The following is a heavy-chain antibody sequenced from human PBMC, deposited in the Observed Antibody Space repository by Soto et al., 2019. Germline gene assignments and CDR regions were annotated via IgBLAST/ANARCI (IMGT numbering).Heavy chain of an antibody. CDR2: ISAYNGNT. D-gene: IGHD5-18*01. Sequence: ASVKLSFKASGYTFTSYGISWLRQAPGQGLEWMGWISAYNGNTNYAQKLQGRVTMTTDTSTSTAYMELRSLRSDDTAVYYCERTAAFRCSYGIDYWGQGTLVTVSS. CDR1: GYTFTSYG. CDR3: ERTAAFRCSYGIDY. V-gene: IGHV1-18*01. J-gene: IGHJ4*02.